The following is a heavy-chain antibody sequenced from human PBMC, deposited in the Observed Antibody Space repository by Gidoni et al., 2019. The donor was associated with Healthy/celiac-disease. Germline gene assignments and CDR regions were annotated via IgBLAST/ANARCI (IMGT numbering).Heavy chain of an antibody. D-gene: IGHD6-19*01. CDR1: GFTFSSYA. V-gene: IGHV3-23*01. Sequence: EVQLLESGGGLVQPGGSLRLSCAASGFTFSSYAMSWVRQAPGKGLEWVSAISGSGGSTYYADSVKGRFTISRDNSKNTLYLQMNSLRAEDTAVYYCANGQWLVPYYYYYGMDVWGQGTTVTVSS. J-gene: IGHJ6*02. CDR2: ISGSGGST. CDR3: ANGQWLVPYYYYYGMDV.